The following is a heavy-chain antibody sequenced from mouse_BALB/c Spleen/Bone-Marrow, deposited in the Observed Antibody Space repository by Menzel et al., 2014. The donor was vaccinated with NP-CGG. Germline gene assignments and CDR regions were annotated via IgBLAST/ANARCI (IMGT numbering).Heavy chain of an antibody. V-gene: IGHV1-15*01. CDR1: GYTFTDYE. J-gene: IGHJ3*01. Sequence: QLQLQQSGAEQERPGASGTLSCTASGYTFTDYEMHWLKQTPVHGLEWIGAIDPETGGTAYNQKFKGRATLTTDKSSSTAYMELRSLTSEDSAVYYCTRLDSSGYGAYWGQGTLFTVSA. CDR2: IDPETGGT. CDR3: TRLDSSGYGAY. D-gene: IGHD3-2*01.